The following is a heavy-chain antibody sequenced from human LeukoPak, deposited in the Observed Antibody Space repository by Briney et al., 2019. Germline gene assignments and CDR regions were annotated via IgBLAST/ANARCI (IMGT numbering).Heavy chain of an antibody. CDR3: AKEAVYDFWSGYNDY. CDR2: IPYDGRNK. CDR1: GFTFSSYG. V-gene: IGHV3-30*02. Sequence: GGSLRLSCAASGFTFSSYGMHWVRQAPGKGLEWVAIIPYDGRNKNFADSVKGRFTISRDNSKSTLYLQMNSLRAEDTAVYYCAKEAVYDFWSGYNDYWGQGTLVTVSS. J-gene: IGHJ4*02. D-gene: IGHD3-3*01.